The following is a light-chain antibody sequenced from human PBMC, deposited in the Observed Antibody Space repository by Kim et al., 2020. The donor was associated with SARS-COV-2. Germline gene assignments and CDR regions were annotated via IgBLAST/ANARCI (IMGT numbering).Light chain of an antibody. CDR2: DAS. CDR1: QSNSRW. V-gene: IGKV1-5*01. CDR3: QQYNSYGT. Sequence: GCVGDRVTHRCRASQSNSRWLASYQQKPGNAPNLLLDDASSLEGGVPSRCSCRGSGTEFTLTISSLQPEESATYYCQQYNSYGTIGQGTKVDIK. J-gene: IGKJ1*01.